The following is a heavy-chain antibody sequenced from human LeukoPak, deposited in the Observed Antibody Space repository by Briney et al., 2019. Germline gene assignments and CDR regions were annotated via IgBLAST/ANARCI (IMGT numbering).Heavy chain of an antibody. V-gene: IGHV4-59*08. CDR1: GGSISSYY. CDR3: ARHSGSSPHYFDY. J-gene: IGHJ4*02. Sequence: SETLSLTCTVSGGSISSYYWSWIRQPPGKGLEWIGYIYYSGSTNYNPSLKSRVTISVDTSKNQFSLKLSSLTAADTAVYYCARHSGSSPHYFDYWGQGTLGAVSS. D-gene: IGHD1-26*01. CDR2: IYYSGST.